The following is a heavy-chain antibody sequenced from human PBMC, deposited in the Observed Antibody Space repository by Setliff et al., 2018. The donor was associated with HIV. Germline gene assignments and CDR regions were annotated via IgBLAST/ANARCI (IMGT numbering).Heavy chain of an antibody. CDR2: VYTTGST. D-gene: IGHD4-4*01. CDR3: AREKNDYNNYYFDY. Sequence: SETLSLTCIVSSGSINSGCYYWSWVRQPAGKGLEWIGRVYTTGSTNYNPSLKSRVTISVDTSKNQFSLKLSSVTAADTAVYYCAREKNDYNNYYFDYWGQGTLVTVSS. J-gene: IGHJ4*02. CDR1: SGSINSGCYY. V-gene: IGHV4-61*02.